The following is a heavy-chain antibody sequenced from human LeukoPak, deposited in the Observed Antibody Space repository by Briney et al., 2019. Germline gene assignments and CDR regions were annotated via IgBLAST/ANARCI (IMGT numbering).Heavy chain of an antibody. Sequence: PGGSLRLSCAASGFSLSSYSMNCARQAPGKGLEWVSSITISSNFIYYADSVKGRFTISRDNAKNSLYLQMNSLRAEDTAVYFCARDGHGDGILTGYSYFGMDVWGQGTTVTVSS. D-gene: IGHD3-9*01. V-gene: IGHV3-21*01. CDR1: GFSLSSYS. CDR3: ARDGHGDGILTGYSYFGMDV. J-gene: IGHJ6*02. CDR2: ITISSNFI.